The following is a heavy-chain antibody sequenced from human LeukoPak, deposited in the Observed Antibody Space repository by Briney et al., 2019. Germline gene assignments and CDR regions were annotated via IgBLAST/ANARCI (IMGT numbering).Heavy chain of an antibody. J-gene: IGHJ4*02. CDR3: ARGGYYYDSSGYYSWIDY. CDR2: MNPNSGNT. D-gene: IGHD3-22*01. Sequence: ASVKVSCKASGYTFTSYDINWVRQATGQGLEWMGWMNPNSGNTGYAQKFQGRVTMTRNTSISTAYMELSSLRSEDTAVYYCARGGYYYDSSGYYSWIDYWGQGTLVTVSS. CDR1: GYTFTSYD. V-gene: IGHV1-8*01.